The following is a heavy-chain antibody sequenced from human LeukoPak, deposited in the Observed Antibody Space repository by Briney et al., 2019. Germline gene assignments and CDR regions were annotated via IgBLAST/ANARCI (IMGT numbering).Heavy chain of an antibody. CDR3: ARYIWGSYPTFEDY. CDR2: ISYSGST. V-gene: IGHV4-59*01. CDR1: GGSISNYY. D-gene: IGHD3-16*02. J-gene: IGHJ4*02. Sequence: SETLSLTCTVSGGSISNYYWSWIRQPPGKGLEWIGYISYSGSTNYNTSLKSRVTISVDTSKNQLSLKLNSVTAADTAVYYCARYIWGSYPTFEDYWGQGSLVTVSS.